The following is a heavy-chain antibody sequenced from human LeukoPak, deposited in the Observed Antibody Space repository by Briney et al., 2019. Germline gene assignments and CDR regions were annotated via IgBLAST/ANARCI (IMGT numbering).Heavy chain of an antibody. J-gene: IGHJ4*02. CDR2: INSEWSST. V-gene: IGHV3-74*01. CDR3: ARRAWEWGFFDN. D-gene: IGHD3-3*01. Sequence: GGPLSLPCAPSGFILCSYWVHWVPQPPGRGVVWVSRINSEWSSTNYLDSVKGRFTITRENAKNSLNLQMSSPRAGETAVYHCARRAWEWGFFDNWGQGTLVTVS. CDR1: GFILCSYW.